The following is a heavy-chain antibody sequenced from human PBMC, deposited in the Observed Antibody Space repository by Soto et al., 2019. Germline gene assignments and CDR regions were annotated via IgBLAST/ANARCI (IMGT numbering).Heavy chain of an antibody. J-gene: IGHJ5*02. CDR2: ISSSSSYI. Sequence: PGGSLRLSCAASGFTFNSYSMNWVRQAPGKGLEWVSSISSSSSYIYYADSVKGRFTISRDNAKNSLYLQMNSLRAEDTAVYYCARGPGPNWFDPWGQGTLVTVSS. CDR3: ARGPGPNWFDP. CDR1: GFTFNSYS. V-gene: IGHV3-21*01.